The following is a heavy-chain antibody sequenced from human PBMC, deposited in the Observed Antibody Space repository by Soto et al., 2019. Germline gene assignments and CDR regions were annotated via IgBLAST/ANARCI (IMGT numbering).Heavy chain of an antibody. CDR3: VRPNFGALTHFDF. CDR1: GYTFTNYW. Sequence: GESLKISCKAIGYTFTNYWIGWVRQTPGKGLEWMGIIFPGGSDTRYNPSFEGQVTVSADESISTAYLQWNTLKASDTAMYYCVRPNFGALTHFDFWGQGTLVTAPQ. CDR2: IFPGGSDT. V-gene: IGHV5-51*01. J-gene: IGHJ4*02. D-gene: IGHD3-16*01.